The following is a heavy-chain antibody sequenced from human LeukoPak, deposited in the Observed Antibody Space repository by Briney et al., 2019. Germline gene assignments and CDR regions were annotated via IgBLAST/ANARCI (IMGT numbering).Heavy chain of an antibody. V-gene: IGHV3-30*02. D-gene: IGHD3-10*01. CDR1: GFTFSSYG. Sequence: GGSLRLSCAASGFTFSSYGMHWVRQAPGKGLEWVAFIRYDGSDKYYADSVNGRFTISRDDSRSTLFLHMNSLRAEDTGVYYCTTEERSIYAFDIWGQGTMVTVSS. CDR3: TTEERSIYAFDI. J-gene: IGHJ3*02. CDR2: IRYDGSDK.